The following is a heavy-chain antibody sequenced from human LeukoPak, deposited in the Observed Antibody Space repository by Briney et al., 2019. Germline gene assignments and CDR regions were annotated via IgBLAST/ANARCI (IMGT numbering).Heavy chain of an antibody. CDR1: GGSFSGYY. Sequence: SETLSLTCAVYGGSFSGYYWSWIRQPPGKGLEWIGEINHSGSTNYNPSLKSRVTISVDTSKNQFSLKLSSVTAADTAVYYCAREYEIAAAGLYYFDYWGQGTLVTASS. J-gene: IGHJ4*02. V-gene: IGHV4-34*01. CDR2: INHSGST. D-gene: IGHD6-13*01. CDR3: AREYEIAAAGLYYFDY.